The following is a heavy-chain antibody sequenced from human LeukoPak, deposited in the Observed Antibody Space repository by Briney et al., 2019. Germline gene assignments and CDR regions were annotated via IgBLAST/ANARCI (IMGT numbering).Heavy chain of an antibody. CDR3: AELGITMIGGV. V-gene: IGHV3-7*01. Sequence: GGSLRLSCAASGFTFNNYWMSWVRQAPGKWLEWVANIKQDGSEKYYVDSVRGRFTIFRDNAKNSLYLQMNSLRAEDTAVYYCAELGITMIGGVWGKGTTVTISS. CDR2: IKQDGSEK. CDR1: GFTFNNYW. D-gene: IGHD3-10*02. J-gene: IGHJ6*04.